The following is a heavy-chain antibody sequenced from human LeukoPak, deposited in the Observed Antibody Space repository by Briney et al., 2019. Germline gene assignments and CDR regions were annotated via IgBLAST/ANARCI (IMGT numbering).Heavy chain of an antibody. Sequence: ASVKVSCKASGYTFTGYYMHWVRQAPGQGLEWMGWINPNSGGTNYAQKFQGRVTMTRDTSISTAYMELSRLRSDDTAVYYCASVPVRRGSHEKGHWFDPWGQGTLVTVSS. D-gene: IGHD1-26*01. CDR1: GYTFTGYY. J-gene: IGHJ5*02. CDR3: ASVPVRRGSHEKGHWFDP. V-gene: IGHV1-2*02. CDR2: INPNSGGT.